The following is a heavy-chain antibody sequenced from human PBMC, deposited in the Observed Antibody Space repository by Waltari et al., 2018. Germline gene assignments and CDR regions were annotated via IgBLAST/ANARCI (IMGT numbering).Heavy chain of an antibody. Sequence: EVQLLESGGGLVQPGGSLRLSCAASGFTFSSYAMSWVRPAPGKGLEWVSAISGSGGSTYYADSVKGRFTISRDNSKNTLYLQMNSLRAEDTAVYYCAKAIAAAGRGAPFDYWGQGTLVTVSS. V-gene: IGHV3-23*01. CDR3: AKAIAAAGRGAPFDY. CDR2: ISGSGGST. D-gene: IGHD6-13*01. CDR1: GFTFSSYA. J-gene: IGHJ4*02.